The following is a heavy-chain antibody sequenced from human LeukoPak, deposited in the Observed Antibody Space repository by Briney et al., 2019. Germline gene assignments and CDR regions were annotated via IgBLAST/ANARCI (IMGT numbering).Heavy chain of an antibody. CDR1: GFTFSSSA. Sequence: PGGSLRLSCAASGFTFSSSAMSWVRQAPGKGLEWVSAISNNGGYTYYADSVRGRFTISRDNSKNTVYLQLNSLRAGDTAIYYCTKDRRGPAAGTWYFDSWGQGTLVTVSS. CDR2: ISNNGGYT. D-gene: IGHD6-13*01. CDR3: TKDRRGPAAGTWYFDS. J-gene: IGHJ4*02. V-gene: IGHV3-23*01.